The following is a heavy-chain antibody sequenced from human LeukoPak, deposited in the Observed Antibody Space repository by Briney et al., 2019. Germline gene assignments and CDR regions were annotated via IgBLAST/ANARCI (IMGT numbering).Heavy chain of an antibody. J-gene: IGHJ5*02. CDR2: ISSSGSTI. CDR1: GFTFSSYE. V-gene: IGHV3-48*03. D-gene: IGHD3-3*01. Sequence: PGGSLRLSCAASGFTFSSYEMNWVRQAPGKELEWVSYISSSGSTIYYADSVKGRFTISRDNAKNSLYLQMNSLRAEDTAVYYCARAASITIFGVALGFDPWGQGTLVTVSS. CDR3: ARAASITIFGVALGFDP.